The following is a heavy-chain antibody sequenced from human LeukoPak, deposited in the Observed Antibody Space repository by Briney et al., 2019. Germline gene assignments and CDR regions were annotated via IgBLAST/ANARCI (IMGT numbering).Heavy chain of an antibody. CDR1: GFTFSTYT. V-gene: IGHV3-21*01. Sequence: GGSLRLSCAASGFTFSTYTMNWVRQAPGKGLEWVSSISSGSSYLYYADSVKGRFTSSRDNAKNSLYLQMNSLRAEDTAVYYCARDPVGPYGMDVWGQGTTVTVSS. CDR3: ARDPVGPYGMDV. J-gene: IGHJ6*02. CDR2: ISSGSSYL.